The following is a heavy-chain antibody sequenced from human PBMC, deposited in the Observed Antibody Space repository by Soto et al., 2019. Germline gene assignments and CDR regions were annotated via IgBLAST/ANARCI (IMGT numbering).Heavy chain of an antibody. CDR3: ARGDSGRIAVAGTTLKY. V-gene: IGHV4-34*01. CDR1: GGSFSGYY. J-gene: IGHJ4*02. Sequence: SETLPLTCAVYGGSFSGYYWSWIRQPPGKGLEWIGEINHSGSTNYNPSLKSRVTISVDTSKNQFSLKLSSVTAADTAVYYCARGDSGRIAVAGTTLKYWGQGTLVTVSS. CDR2: INHSGST. D-gene: IGHD6-19*01.